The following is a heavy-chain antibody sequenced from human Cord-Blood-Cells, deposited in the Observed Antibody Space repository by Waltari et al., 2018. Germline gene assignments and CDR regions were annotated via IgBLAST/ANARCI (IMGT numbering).Heavy chain of an antibody. CDR3: ARVSQLVQVWYFDL. V-gene: IGHV4-31*03. J-gene: IGHJ2*01. D-gene: IGHD6-13*01. CDR2: IYYSGST. CDR1: GCSIISGGSY. Sequence: QVQLQESGPGMVRPSPTLSLTSTLPGCSIISGGSYWSCIRQHPGKGLEWIGYIYYSGSTYYNPSLKSRVTISVDTSKNQFSRMLSSVTAADTAVYYCARVSQLVQVWYFDLWGRGTLVTVSS.